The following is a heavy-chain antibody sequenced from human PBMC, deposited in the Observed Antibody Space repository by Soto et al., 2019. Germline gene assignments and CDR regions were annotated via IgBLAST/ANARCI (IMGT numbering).Heavy chain of an antibody. CDR2: IYYSGST. J-gene: IGHJ6*02. CDR3: ARDSSMIVVGPLGMDV. Sequence: SETLSLTCTFSGGSISSYYWSWIRQPPGKGLEWIGYIYYSGSTNYNPSLKSRVTISVDTSKNQFSLKLSSVTAADTAVYYCARDSSMIVVGPLGMDVWGQGTTVT. D-gene: IGHD3-22*01. CDR1: GGSISSYY. V-gene: IGHV4-59*01.